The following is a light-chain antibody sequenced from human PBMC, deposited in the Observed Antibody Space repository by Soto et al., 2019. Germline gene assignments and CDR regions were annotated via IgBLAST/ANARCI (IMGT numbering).Light chain of an antibody. CDR3: CSYAGSYTYV. J-gene: IGLJ1*01. CDR2: DVI. CDR1: SSDVGGYNY. Sequence: QSVLTQPRSVSGSPGQSVTISCTGTSSDVGGYNYVSWYQQHPGKSPKLMIYDVIKRPSGVPDRFSGSKSGNTASLTSSGLQAEDEADYYCCSYAGSYTYVFGPGTKLTVL. V-gene: IGLV2-11*01.